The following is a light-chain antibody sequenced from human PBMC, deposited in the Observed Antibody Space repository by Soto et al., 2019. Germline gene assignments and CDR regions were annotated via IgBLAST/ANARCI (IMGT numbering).Light chain of an antibody. V-gene: IGKV3-20*01. CDR2: GAS. CDR1: QTVNNNY. J-gene: IGKJ5*01. CDR3: QQYSDLPMT. Sequence: DIFLTHSQVTLSLSHGDRAILSCRASQTVNNNYLAWCQQKPGQSPRLLIYGASRRSTGIPDRFSDSASGTDFTLTISRLEPEDFAVYFCQQYSDLPMTFGQGTRQEIK.